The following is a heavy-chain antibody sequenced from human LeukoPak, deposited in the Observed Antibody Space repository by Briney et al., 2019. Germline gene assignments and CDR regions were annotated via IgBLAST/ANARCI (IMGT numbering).Heavy chain of an antibody. D-gene: IGHD3-10*01. CDR3: AKGERVLLWFGEVLYHYDAFDI. CDR1: GFTFSSYG. CDR2: IRHDGSNK. V-gene: IGHV3-30*02. J-gene: IGHJ3*02. Sequence: GRSLRLSCAASGFTFSSYGMHWVRQAPGKGLEWVAFIRHDGSNKYYADSVKGRFTISRDNSKNTLYLQMNGLRAEDTAVYYCAKGERVLLWFGEVLYHYDAFDIWGQGTMVTVSS.